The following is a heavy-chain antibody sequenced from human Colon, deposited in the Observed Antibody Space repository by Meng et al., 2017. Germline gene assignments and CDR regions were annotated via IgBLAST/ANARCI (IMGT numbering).Heavy chain of an antibody. CDR1: SGSISSYTW. J-gene: IGHJ4*02. V-gene: IGHV4-4*02. CDR2: IDLGGTP. D-gene: IGHD6-19*01. CDR3: ARHGGWHFDY. Sequence: QRQLEESGPGLVGPSGTLSLSGADSSGSISSYTWLSWVRQPPGKGLEWIGQIDLGGTPYYNPSLESRVIMSLDKSKNQLSLRLTSVAAADTTVYYCARHGGWHFDYWGQGALVTVSS.